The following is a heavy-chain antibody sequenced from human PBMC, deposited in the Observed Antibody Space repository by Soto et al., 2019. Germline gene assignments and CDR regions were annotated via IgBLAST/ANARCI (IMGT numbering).Heavy chain of an antibody. V-gene: IGHV3-48*02. CDR1: GFTFSSYS. CDR2: ISSSSSTI. Sequence: EVQLVESGGGLVQPGGSLRLSCAASGFTFSSYSMNWVRQAPGKGLEWVSYISSSSSTIYYADSVKGRFTISRDNAKNSLYLQMNSLRDEDTAVYYCARDWPEGVVVVAATHWGQGTLVTVSS. CDR3: ARDWPEGVVVVAATH. D-gene: IGHD2-15*01. J-gene: IGHJ4*02.